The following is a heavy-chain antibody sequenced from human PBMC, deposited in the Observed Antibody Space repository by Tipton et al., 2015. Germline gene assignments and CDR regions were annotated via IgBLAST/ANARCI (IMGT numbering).Heavy chain of an antibody. CDR1: GFSFSSFG. D-gene: IGHD3-10*01. CDR2: IWYDGSDK. CDR3: TRRTGGY. Sequence: SLRLSCAASGFSFSSFGMHWVRQAPGEGLEWVAAIWYDGSDKYYAESLKGRVTISRDNSKNTVSLQMNSLRAEDTAVYYCTRRTGGYWGQGTLVTVSS. V-gene: IGHV3-33*01. J-gene: IGHJ4*02.